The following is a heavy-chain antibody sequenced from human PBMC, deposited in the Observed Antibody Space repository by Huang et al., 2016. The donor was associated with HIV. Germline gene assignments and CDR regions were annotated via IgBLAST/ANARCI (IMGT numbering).Heavy chain of an antibody. Sequence: QLQLQESGPGLVKPSGTLSLTCTVSGGSISSNIYYWGWIRQPPGKGLVWFGSIVSSGSTYYNPALKSRVTISADTSRNQFSLKVTSVTAADAAVYYCASTFYYDTTGGFDYWGQGTLVTVSS. V-gene: IGHV4-39*01. D-gene: IGHD3-22*01. CDR3: ASTFYYDTTGGFDY. J-gene: IGHJ4*02. CDR2: IVSSGST. CDR1: GGSISSNIYY.